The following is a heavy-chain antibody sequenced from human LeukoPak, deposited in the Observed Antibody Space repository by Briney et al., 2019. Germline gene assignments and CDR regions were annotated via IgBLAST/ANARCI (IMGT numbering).Heavy chain of an antibody. D-gene: IGHD5-18*01. CDR3: ARDELQLWPTYYYYGMDV. CDR2: ISSSGSTI. CDR1: GFSFSNHW. J-gene: IGHJ6*02. Sequence: GGSLRLSCTASGFSFSNHWMSWVRQAPGKGLEWVSYISSSGSTIYYADSVKGRFTISRDNAKNSLYLQMNSLRAEDTAVYYCARDELQLWPTYYYYGMDVWGQGTTVTVSS. V-gene: IGHV3-11*01.